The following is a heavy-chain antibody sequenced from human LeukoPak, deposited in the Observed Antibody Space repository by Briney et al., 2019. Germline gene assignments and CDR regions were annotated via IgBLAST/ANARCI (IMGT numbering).Heavy chain of an antibody. CDR1: GYTFTGYY. J-gene: IGHJ4*02. CDR2: INPNSGGT. D-gene: IGHD3-22*01. Sequence: ASVKVSCKASGYTFTGYYMHWVRQAPGQGFGWMGRINPNSGGTNYAQKFQGRVTMTRDTSISTAYMELSRLRSDDTAVYYCARVGSGYYLFYWGQGTLVTVSS. CDR3: ARVGSGYYLFY. V-gene: IGHV1-2*06.